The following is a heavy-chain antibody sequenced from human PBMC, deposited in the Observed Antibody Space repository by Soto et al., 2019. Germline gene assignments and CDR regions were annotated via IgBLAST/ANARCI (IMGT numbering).Heavy chain of an antibody. V-gene: IGHV3-53*01. CDR1: GFTVSSNY. CDR3: ANWAAAGTPFDY. CDR2: IYSGGSI. J-gene: IGHJ4*02. D-gene: IGHD6-13*01. Sequence: PGGSLRLSCAASGFTVSSNYMSWVRQAPGKGLEWVSVIYSGGSIYYADSVKGRFTISRDNSKNTLYLQVNSLRAEDTAVYYCANWAAAGTPFDYWGQGTLVTVSS.